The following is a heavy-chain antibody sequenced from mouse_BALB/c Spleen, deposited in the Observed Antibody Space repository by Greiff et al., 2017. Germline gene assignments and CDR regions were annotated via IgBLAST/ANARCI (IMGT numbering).Heavy chain of an antibody. Sequence: EVQGVESGGGLVQPKGSLKLSCAASGFTFNTYAMNWVRQAPGKGLEWVARIRSKSNNYATYYADSVKDRFTISRDDSQSMLYLQMNNLKTEDTAMYYCVRHGMDYWGQGTSVTVSA. CDR3: VRHGMDY. J-gene: IGHJ4*01. CDR2: IRSKSNNYAT. V-gene: IGHV10-1*02. CDR1: GFTFNTYA.